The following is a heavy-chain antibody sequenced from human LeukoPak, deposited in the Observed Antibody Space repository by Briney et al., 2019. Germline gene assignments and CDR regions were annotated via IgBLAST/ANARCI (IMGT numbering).Heavy chain of an antibody. Sequence: GGSLRLSCAASGFTFSSYAMSWVRQAPGKGLEWVSAISGSGGSTYYADSVKGRFTISRDNSKNTLYLQMNSLRAEDTAVYYCARYQSSSSEHNWFDPWGQGTLVTVSS. CDR3: ARYQSSSSEHNWFDP. CDR2: ISGSGGST. D-gene: IGHD6-13*01. CDR1: GFTFSSYA. V-gene: IGHV3-23*01. J-gene: IGHJ5*02.